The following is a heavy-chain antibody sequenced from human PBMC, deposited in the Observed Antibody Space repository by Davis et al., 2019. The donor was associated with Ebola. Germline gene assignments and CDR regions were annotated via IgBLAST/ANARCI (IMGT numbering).Heavy chain of an antibody. CDR1: GYTFTSYD. CDR2: MNPNSGNT. D-gene: IGHD6-13*01. J-gene: IGHJ4*02. Sequence: ASVKVSCKASGYTFTSYDINWVRQATGQGLEWMGWMNPNSGNTGYAQKFQGRVTMTTDTSTSTAYMELRSLRSDDTAVYYCARDRGMIAAAGHFDYWGQGTLVTVSS. CDR3: ARDRGMIAAAGHFDY. V-gene: IGHV1-8*01.